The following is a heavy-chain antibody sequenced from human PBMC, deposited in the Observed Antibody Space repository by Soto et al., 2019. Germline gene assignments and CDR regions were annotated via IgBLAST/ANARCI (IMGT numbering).Heavy chain of an antibody. V-gene: IGHV1-69*08. CDR3: ARDQVGASSFDY. Sequence: QVQLVQSGAELRKPGSAVKLSCKASGGTFSNSPISWVRQIPGQGPEWMGRIIPSPARTIYSRKFRGRVTLTADKSTQTVYMTLSSLTTEDSGVYYCARDQVGASSFDYWGQRTRVTVSS. J-gene: IGHJ4*02. CDR1: GGTFSNSP. CDR2: IIPSPART. D-gene: IGHD1-26*01.